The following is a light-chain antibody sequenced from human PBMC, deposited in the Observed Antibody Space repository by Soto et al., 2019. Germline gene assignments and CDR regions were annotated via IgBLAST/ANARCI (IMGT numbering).Light chain of an antibody. CDR2: AAS. CDR3: QQSYSRMT. V-gene: IGKV1-39*01. Sequence: DIHITQSPSSLSASVGDGVTITCRASQSISSYVSWYQQKPGKAPKLLIYAASRLESGVPSRFSGSRSGTDFTLTISSLQPEDFATYYCQQSYSRMTFGQGTKVDIK. CDR1: QSISSY. J-gene: IGKJ1*01.